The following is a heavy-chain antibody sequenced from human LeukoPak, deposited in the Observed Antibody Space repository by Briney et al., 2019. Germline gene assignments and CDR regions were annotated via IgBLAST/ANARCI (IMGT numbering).Heavy chain of an antibody. CDR1: GGSISSGDYY. D-gene: IGHD4-11*01. V-gene: IGHV4-30-4*08. Sequence: SRTLSLTCTVSGGSISSGDYYWSWIRQPPGKGLEWIGYIYYSGTTYYNPSLKSRVTISVDTSKDQFSLKLSSVTTADTAVYYCARAPLTTEGANWFDPWGQGTLVTVSS. CDR3: ARAPLTTEGANWFDP. J-gene: IGHJ5*02. CDR2: IYYSGTT.